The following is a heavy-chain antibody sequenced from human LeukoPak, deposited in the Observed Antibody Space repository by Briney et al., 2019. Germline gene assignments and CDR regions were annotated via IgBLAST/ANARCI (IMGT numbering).Heavy chain of an antibody. CDR1: GYTFTGYY. J-gene: IGHJ6*03. V-gene: IGHV1-2*02. CDR2: INPNSGGT. Sequence: ASVKVSCKASGYTFTGYYMHWVRQAPGQGLEWMGWINPNSGGTNYAQKFQGRVTMTRDTSISTAYMELSRLRSDDTAVYYCASGEVMGNYYYYYYMDVWGKGTTVTVSS. D-gene: IGHD3-3*01. CDR3: ASGEVMGNYYYYYYMDV.